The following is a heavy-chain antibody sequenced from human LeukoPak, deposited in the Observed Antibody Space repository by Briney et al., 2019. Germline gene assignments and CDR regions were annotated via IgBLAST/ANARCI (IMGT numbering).Heavy chain of an antibody. D-gene: IGHD4-17*01. CDR1: GFTFSSYN. CDR3: ARGLSMLTVTTLPLSV. CDR2: ISSSSSYI. V-gene: IGHV3-21*01. Sequence: PGGSLRLSCAASGFTFSSYNMNWVRQAPGKGLEWVSSISSSSSYIYYADSVKGRFTISRDNAKNSLYLQMNSLRAEDTAVYYCARGLSMLTVTTLPLSVWGQGTLVTVSS. J-gene: IGHJ4*02.